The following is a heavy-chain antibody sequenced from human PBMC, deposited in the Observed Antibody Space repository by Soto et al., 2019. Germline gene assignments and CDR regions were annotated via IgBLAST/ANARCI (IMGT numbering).Heavy chain of an antibody. CDR2: INPNSGGT. CDR3: ARDSSSSSENSYYFDY. Sequence: ASVKVSCKASGYTFTGYYMHWVRQAPGQGLEWMGWINPNSGGTNYAQKFQGWVTMTRDTSISTAYMELSRLRSDDTAVYYCARDSSSSSENSYYFDYWGQGTLVTVSS. D-gene: IGHD6-6*01. J-gene: IGHJ4*02. CDR1: GYTFTGYY. V-gene: IGHV1-2*04.